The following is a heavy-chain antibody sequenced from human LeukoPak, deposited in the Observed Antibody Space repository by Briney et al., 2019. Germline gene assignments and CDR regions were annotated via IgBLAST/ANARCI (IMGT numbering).Heavy chain of an antibody. CDR1: GFTFSTHW. J-gene: IGHJ5*02. CDR2: INTDGGT. CDR3: ASVAGGQSGYYH. D-gene: IGHD5-12*01. V-gene: IGHV3-74*01. Sequence: GGSLRLSCAASGFTFSTHWMYWGRQAPGKGLVWVSRINTDGGTSYADSVKGRFTISRDNAKNTLYLQMNSLRVEDTAVYYCASVAGGQSGYYHWGQGTLVTVSS.